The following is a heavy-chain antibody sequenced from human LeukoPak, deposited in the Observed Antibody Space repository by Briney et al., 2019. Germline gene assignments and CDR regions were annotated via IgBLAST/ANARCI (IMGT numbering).Heavy chain of an antibody. J-gene: IGHJ6*02. Sequence: SVTLSLTCAVSGGSISSYYWSWIRQPPGKGLEWIGYIYYSGSTNYNPSLKSRVTISVDTSKNQFSLRLSSVTAADTAVYYCARVGLYYYYGMDVWGQGTTVTVSS. CDR2: IYYSGST. V-gene: IGHV4-59*08. CDR3: ARVGLYYYYGMDV. CDR1: GGSISSYY.